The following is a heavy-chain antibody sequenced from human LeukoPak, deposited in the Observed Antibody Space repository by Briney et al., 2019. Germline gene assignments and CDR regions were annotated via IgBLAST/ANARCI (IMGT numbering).Heavy chain of an antibody. CDR2: INAGNGNT. V-gene: IGHV1-3*01. J-gene: IGHJ4*02. D-gene: IGHD6-19*01. Sequence: PGGSLRLSCKASGYTFTSYAMHWVRQAPGQRLEWMGWINAGNGNTKYSQKFQGRVTITRDTSASTAYMELSSLRSEDTAVYYCARDLRAWYSSGWSPFDYWGQGTLVTVSS. CDR3: ARDLRAWYSSGWSPFDY. CDR1: GYTFTSYA.